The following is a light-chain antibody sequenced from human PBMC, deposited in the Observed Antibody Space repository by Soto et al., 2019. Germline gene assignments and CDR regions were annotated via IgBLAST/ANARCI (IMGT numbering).Light chain of an antibody. CDR3: QPYNNWPLT. Sequence: EIVLTQSPGTLSLSPGERATLSSRASQSVSSSYLAWYQQKPGQAPRLLIYGASSRATGIPDRFSGSRSGPEFTLTINSLQSEDFAIYYCQPYNNWPLTFGGGTKVDIK. CDR1: QSVSSSY. V-gene: IGKV3-20*01. J-gene: IGKJ4*01. CDR2: GAS.